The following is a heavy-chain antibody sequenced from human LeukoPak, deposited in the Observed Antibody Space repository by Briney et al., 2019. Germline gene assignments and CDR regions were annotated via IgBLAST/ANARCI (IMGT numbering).Heavy chain of an antibody. V-gene: IGHV3-7*01. Sequence: GGSLRLSCAASGFTFSNFWMSWVRQAPGKGLEGVANIKQDGSAKYYVDSVQGRFTISRDNAKNPLYLQMNSLRAEDTAVYYCARDPFTYYYDSSGSDYWGQGTLVTVPS. D-gene: IGHD3-22*01. J-gene: IGHJ4*02. CDR3: ARDPFTYYYDSSGSDY. CDR1: GFTFSNFW. CDR2: IKQDGSAK.